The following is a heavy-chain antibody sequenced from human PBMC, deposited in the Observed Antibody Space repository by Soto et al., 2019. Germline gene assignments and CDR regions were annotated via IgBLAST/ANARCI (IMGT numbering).Heavy chain of an antibody. D-gene: IGHD3-3*01. J-gene: IGHJ6*03. CDR3: AKDSRSLTRITIFGVDYMDV. CDR2: ISDSGGST. Sequence: EVQLLESGGGLVQPGGSLRLSCAASGLTFNSYAMSWVRQAPGKGLEWVAAISDSGGSTYYAESVKGRFTISRDNSKNTLYLQMISLILEDTAVYYCAKDSRSLTRITIFGVDYMDVWGKGTTVTVSS. CDR1: GLTFNSYA. V-gene: IGHV3-23*01.